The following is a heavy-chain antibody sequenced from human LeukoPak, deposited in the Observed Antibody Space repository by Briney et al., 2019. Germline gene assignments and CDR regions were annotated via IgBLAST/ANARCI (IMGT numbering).Heavy chain of an antibody. Sequence: PSETLSLTCAVYGGSFSGYYWSWIRQPPGKGLEWIGEINHSGSTNYNPSLKSRVTISVDTSKNQFSLKLSSVTAADTAVYYCARHRGGGSCYPGGCYYYYYGMDVWGQGTTVTVSS. V-gene: IGHV4-34*01. CDR1: GGSFSGYY. CDR3: ARHRGGGSCYPGGCYYYYYGMDV. CDR2: INHSGST. D-gene: IGHD2-15*01. J-gene: IGHJ6*02.